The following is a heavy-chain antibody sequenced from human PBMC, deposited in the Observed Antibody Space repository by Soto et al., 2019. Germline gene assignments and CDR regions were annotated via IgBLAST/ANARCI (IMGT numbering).Heavy chain of an antibody. J-gene: IGHJ5*02. CDR1: GYSFTSYW. Sequence: GESLKISCKGSGYSFTSYWIGWVRQMPGKGLEGMGIIYPGDSDTRYSPSFQGQVTISADKSISTAYLQWSSLKASDTAMYSCARLPYSSSSNNWFDPWGQGTLVTVSS. CDR3: ARLPYSSSSNNWFDP. D-gene: IGHD6-6*01. V-gene: IGHV5-51*01. CDR2: IYPGDSDT.